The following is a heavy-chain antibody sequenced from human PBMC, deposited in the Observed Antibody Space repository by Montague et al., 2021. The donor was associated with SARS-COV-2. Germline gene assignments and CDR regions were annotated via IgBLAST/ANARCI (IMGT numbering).Heavy chain of an antibody. CDR2: ITPTGVP. D-gene: IGHD3-9*01. J-gene: IGHJ6*02. V-gene: IGHV4-39*02. CDR1: PGSMNSNTFY. Sequence: SETLSLTCDVSPGSMNSNTFYWAWIRQPPGQALEWIATITPTGVPMYSPSLKSRVNIAVDRSQNRFFLRLTSVTAADTAVYYCARLGLGGYDILTGYYQSGMDVWGQGTTVTVSS. CDR3: ARLGLGGYDILTGYYQSGMDV.